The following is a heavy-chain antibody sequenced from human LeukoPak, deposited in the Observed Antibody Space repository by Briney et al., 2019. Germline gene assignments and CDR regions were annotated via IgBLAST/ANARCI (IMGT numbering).Heavy chain of an antibody. V-gene: IGHV1-18*01. Sequence: ASVKVSCKASGYTFTSYGISWVRQAPGQGLEWMGWISAYNGNTNYAQKLQGRVTMTTDTSTSTAYMELRSLRSDDTAVYYCARDEGRWILTGCYPWGPSLDYWGQGTLVTVSS. CDR2: ISAYNGNT. J-gene: IGHJ4*02. D-gene: IGHD3-9*01. CDR3: ARDEGRWILTGCYPWGPSLDY. CDR1: GYTFTSYG.